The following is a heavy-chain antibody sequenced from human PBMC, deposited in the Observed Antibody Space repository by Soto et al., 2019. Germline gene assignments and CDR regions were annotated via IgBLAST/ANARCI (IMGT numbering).Heavy chain of an antibody. J-gene: IGHJ6*02. Sequence: GGSLRLSCAASGFTFSSYSMNWVRQAPGKGLEWVSYISSSSSTIYYADSVKGRFTISRDNAKNSLYLQMNSLRAEDTALYHCARDPIPFGENGMDVWGQGTTVTVSS. V-gene: IGHV3-48*01. CDR2: ISSSSSTI. CDR1: GFTFSSYS. CDR3: ARDPIPFGENGMDV. D-gene: IGHD3-10*01.